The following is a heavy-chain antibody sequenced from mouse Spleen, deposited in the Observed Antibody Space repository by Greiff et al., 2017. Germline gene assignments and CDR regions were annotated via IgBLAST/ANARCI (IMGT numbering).Heavy chain of an antibody. CDR3: ARGYDVREFDY. CDR1: GYTFTDYY. V-gene: IGHV1-19*01. Sequence: EVQLQQSGPVLVKPGASVKMSCKASGYTFTDYYMNWVKQSHGKSLEWIGVINPYNGGTSYNQKFKGKATLTVDKSSSTAYMELNSLTSEDSAVYYCARGYDVREFDYWGQGTTLTVSS. J-gene: IGHJ2*01. D-gene: IGHD2-14*01. CDR2: INPYNGGT.